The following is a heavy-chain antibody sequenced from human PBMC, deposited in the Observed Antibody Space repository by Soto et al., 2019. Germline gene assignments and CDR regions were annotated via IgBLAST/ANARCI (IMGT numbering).Heavy chain of an antibody. V-gene: IGHV4-28*03. CDR2: IYYSGTT. CDR1: GYSISSSNW. D-gene: IGHD4-17*01. CDR3: ASDLRTNPDY. Sequence: PSETLSLTCAVSGYSISSSNWWGWIRQPPGKGLEWIGYIYYSGTTYYNPSLKSRVTMSVDTSKNQFSLKLTSVTAVDTAVYYCASDLRTNPDYWGQGTLVTV. J-gene: IGHJ4*02.